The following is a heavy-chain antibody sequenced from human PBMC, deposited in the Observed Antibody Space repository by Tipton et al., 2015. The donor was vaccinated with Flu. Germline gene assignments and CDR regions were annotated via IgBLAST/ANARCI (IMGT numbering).Heavy chain of an antibody. J-gene: IGHJ5*02. CDR2: MNPNSGNT. V-gene: IGHV1-8*01. D-gene: IGHD6-25*01. CDR3: ARSANGGSPADP. Sequence: QLVQSGAEVKKPGASVKVSCKASGYTFTSYDINWVRQATGQGLEWMGWMNPNSGNTGYAQKFQGRVTMTRNTSISTAYMELSSLRSGDPAVYSGARSANGGSPADPWGQGTLVTVSS. CDR1: GYTFTSYD.